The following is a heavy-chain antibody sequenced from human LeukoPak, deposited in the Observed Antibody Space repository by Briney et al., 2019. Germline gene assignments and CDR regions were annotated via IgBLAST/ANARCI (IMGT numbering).Heavy chain of an antibody. J-gene: IGHJ5*02. V-gene: IGHV1-18*01. D-gene: IGHD1-26*01. CDR2: ISTNSGIR. CDR1: GYTFTNYG. CDR3: ARDWDAMNNCFDP. Sequence: ASVKVSCKASGYTFTNYGISWVRQAPGQGLEWMGWISTNSGIRTYAQTLQGRFTITTDTATTTAYMELNNLTFDDTAVYYCARDWDAMNNCFDPWGQGTPVTVSS.